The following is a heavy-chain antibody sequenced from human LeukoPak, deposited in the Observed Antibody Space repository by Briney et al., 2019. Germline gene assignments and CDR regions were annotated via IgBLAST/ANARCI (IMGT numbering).Heavy chain of an antibody. CDR1: GLTFRSYW. Sequence: PGGSLRLSCAASGLTFRSYWMSWVRQAPGKGLEWVANIKQDGSEKYYVDSLKGRFTISRDNAKNSLCLQMSSLRAEDTAVFYCTRVRGYFDSSGSYHYYFDYWGQGTLVTVSS. D-gene: IGHD3-22*01. CDR3: TRVRGYFDSSGSYHYYFDY. V-gene: IGHV3-7*05. J-gene: IGHJ4*02. CDR2: IKQDGSEK.